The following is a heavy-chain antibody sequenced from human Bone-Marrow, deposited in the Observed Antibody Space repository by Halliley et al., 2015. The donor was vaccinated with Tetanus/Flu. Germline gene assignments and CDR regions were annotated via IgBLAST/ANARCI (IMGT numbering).Heavy chain of an antibody. CDR3: ARGEMAIVTFFDP. J-gene: IGHJ5*02. CDR2: ISVYNGNT. CDR1: GYTFTTYA. V-gene: IGHV1-18*04. Sequence: QLVQSGAEVKKPGASVKVSCKASGYTFTTYAISWVRQAPGQGLEWMGWISVYNGNTNYAQKLQGRLTMTTDTATSTAYMELRSLRSDDTAVYYCARGEMAIVTFFDPWGQGSLVTVSS. D-gene: IGHD5-12*01.